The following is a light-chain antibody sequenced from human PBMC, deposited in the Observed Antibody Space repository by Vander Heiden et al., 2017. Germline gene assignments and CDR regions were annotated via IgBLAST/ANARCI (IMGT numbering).Light chain of an antibody. CDR1: QSISSY. CDR2: AAS. J-gene: IGKJ2*01. CDR3: QQSDSTPYT. Sequence: DIQLTQSPSSLSASVGDRVTITCRASQSISSYFNWYQQKPGKAPNLLIYAASNLQIGVPSRFSGSGSGTDFTLTISSLQPEDFATYYCQQSDSTPYTFGQGTKMEIK. V-gene: IGKV1-39*01.